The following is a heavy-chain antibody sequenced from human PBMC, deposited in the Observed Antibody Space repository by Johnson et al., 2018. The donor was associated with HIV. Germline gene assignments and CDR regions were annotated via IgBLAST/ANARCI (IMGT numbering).Heavy chain of an antibody. V-gene: IGHV3-30*14. Sequence: VQLVESGGGVVQPGRSLRLSCAASGFTFSSYAMHWVRQAPGKGLEWVAVISYDGSNKYYADSVEGRFTVSRDNSRNTLHLQMTSLRAEDTAVYYCARESGHAFDIWGQGTVVTVSS. CDR3: ARESGHAFDI. CDR2: ISYDGSNK. J-gene: IGHJ3*02. CDR1: GFTFSSYA. D-gene: IGHD3-3*01.